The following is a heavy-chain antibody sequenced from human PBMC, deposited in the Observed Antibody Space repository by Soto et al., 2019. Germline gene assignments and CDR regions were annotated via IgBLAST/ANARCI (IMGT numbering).Heavy chain of an antibody. D-gene: IGHD3-10*01. J-gene: IGHJ3*01. Sequence: GALRLSCAASGFTFSNYAMSWVRQAPGKGLEWVSGISASGGRAYYADSVKGRSTISRDDSTSTLYLQMTSLRVEDTAVYYCAKDPNGDCVGGSDMRGQGTMVTVSS. CDR1: GFTFSNYA. CDR3: AKDPNGDCVGGSDM. V-gene: IGHV3-23*01. CDR2: ISASGGRA.